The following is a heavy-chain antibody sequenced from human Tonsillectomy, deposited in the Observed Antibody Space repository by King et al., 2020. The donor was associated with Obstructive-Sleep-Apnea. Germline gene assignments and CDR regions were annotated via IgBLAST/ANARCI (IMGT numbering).Heavy chain of an antibody. V-gene: IGHV1-69*12. CDR2: IIPLFGTA. CDR3: ARGFGSGSYSLYYFDY. J-gene: IGHJ4*02. CDR1: GGTFSSYA. D-gene: IGHD3-10*01. Sequence: QLVQSGAEVKKPGSSVKVYCKASGGTFSSYAISWVRQAPGQGLEWMGGIIPLFGTAKYAQEYQGRVTITADESTSTAYMELSSLSSEDTAVYYCARGFGSGSYSLYYFDYWGQGTLVTVSS.